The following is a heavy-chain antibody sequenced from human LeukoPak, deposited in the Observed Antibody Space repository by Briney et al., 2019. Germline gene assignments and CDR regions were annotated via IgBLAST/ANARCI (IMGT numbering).Heavy chain of an antibody. CDR1: GFTFSTYA. D-gene: IGHD1-26*01. Sequence: GSLRLSCAASGFTFSTYAMSWVRQPPGEGLEWVSSISGTGGSAYYADSVKGRFTISRDNSKNTLYLQMNSLRAEDTAVYYCAKASWLGNAFDIWGQGTMVTVSS. CDR2: ISGTGGSA. V-gene: IGHV3-23*01. CDR3: AKASWLGNAFDI. J-gene: IGHJ3*02.